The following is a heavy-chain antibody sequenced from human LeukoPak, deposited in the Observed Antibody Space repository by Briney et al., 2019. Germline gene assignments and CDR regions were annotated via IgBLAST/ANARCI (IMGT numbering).Heavy chain of an antibody. CDR2: ISSTSTYT. J-gene: IGHJ4*02. Sequence: GGSLRLSCAASGFTFSSYSMNWVRQAPGKGLEWVSSISSTSTYTYYADSLKGRFTISRDNAKNSLYLQMNSLRAEDTAVYYCARDPGYSYGSGCWGQGTLVTVTS. V-gene: IGHV3-21*01. CDR1: GFTFSSYS. D-gene: IGHD5-18*01. CDR3: ARDPGYSYGSGC.